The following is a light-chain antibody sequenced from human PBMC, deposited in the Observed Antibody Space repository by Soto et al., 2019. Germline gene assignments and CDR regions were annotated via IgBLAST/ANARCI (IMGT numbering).Light chain of an antibody. Sequence: QSVLTQPPSASGTPGQRVTISCSGSSSNIGSNTVNWYQQLPGTAPKVLIYSNNQRPSGVPDRFSGSESGTSASLAISGLQSEDEAHYYCAAWDASVNGHVVFGGGTKLTVL. CDR1: SSNIGSNT. J-gene: IGLJ2*01. CDR3: AAWDASVNGHVV. CDR2: SNN. V-gene: IGLV1-44*01.